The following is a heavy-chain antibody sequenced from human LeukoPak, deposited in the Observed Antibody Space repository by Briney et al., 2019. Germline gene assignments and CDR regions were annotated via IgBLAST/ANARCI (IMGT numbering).Heavy chain of an antibody. D-gene: IGHD3-16*01. Sequence: GGSLRLSCAASGFTFSDYYMTWIRQAPGKGLEWVSYISTSGSTIYYADSVKGRFTISRDNSKNTLYLQMNSLRAEDMAVYYCAKDGGQGADYWGQGTLVSVSS. CDR2: ISTSGSTI. CDR1: GFTFSDYY. CDR3: AKDGGQGADY. J-gene: IGHJ4*02. V-gene: IGHV3-11*01.